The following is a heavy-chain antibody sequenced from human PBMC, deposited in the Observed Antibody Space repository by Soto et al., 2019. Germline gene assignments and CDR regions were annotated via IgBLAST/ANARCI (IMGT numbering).Heavy chain of an antibody. Sequence: QVQLVQSGAEVKKPGSSVKVSCKASGGTFSSYAINWVRQAPGQGLEWMGGIIPIFGTANYAQKFQGRVTITADESTSTAYMELSSLRSEDTAVYSCAVYIVATINGANWFDPWGQGTLVTVSS. CDR2: IIPIFGTA. CDR1: GGTFSSYA. J-gene: IGHJ5*02. V-gene: IGHV1-69*01. CDR3: AVYIVATINGANWFDP. D-gene: IGHD5-12*01.